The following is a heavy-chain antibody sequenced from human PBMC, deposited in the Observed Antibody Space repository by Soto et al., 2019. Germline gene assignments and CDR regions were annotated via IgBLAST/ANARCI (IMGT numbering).Heavy chain of an antibody. CDR2: IAPDASQI. CDR1: DFAFTNAW. J-gene: IGHJ5*02. D-gene: IGHD2-2*02. Sequence: PGGSLSLSCAASDFAFTNAWINWVRQAPGRGLEWVALIAPDASQIYYADSVKGRFTISRDNSKNTLYLQMDSLRAEDTSLYLCATDIHATWLLNSWGQGTLVTVSS. V-gene: IGHV3-30*03. CDR3: ATDIHATWLLNS.